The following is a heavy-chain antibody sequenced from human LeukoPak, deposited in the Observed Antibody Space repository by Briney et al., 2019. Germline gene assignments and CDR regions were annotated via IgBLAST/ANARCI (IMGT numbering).Heavy chain of an antibody. D-gene: IGHD4-17*01. J-gene: IGHJ6*03. CDR2: INPSGDNT. Sequence: GASVKVSCKASGYTFTGYYMHWVRQAPGQGLEWMGIINPSGDNTWYAQKFQGRVTMTRDMATSTDYMEVSSLKSEDTAVYYCASGYGDYYCYYMDVWGKGTTVTISS. CDR3: ASGYGDYYCYYMDV. V-gene: IGHV1-46*01. CDR1: GYTFTGYY.